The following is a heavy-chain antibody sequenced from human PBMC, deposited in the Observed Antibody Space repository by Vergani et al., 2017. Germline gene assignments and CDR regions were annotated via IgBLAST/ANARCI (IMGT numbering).Heavy chain of an antibody. CDR1: DYSISSNYY. J-gene: IGHJ5*02. CDR2: IYYSGST. V-gene: IGHV4-59*01. Sequence: QVQLQESGPGLVKPSETLSLTCNVSDYSISSNYYWGWIRQPPGKGLEWIGYIYYSGSTNYNPSLKSRVTISVDTSKNQFSLKLSSVTAADTAVYYCARESIYYGSGSSNWFDPWGQGTLVTVSS. D-gene: IGHD3-10*01. CDR3: ARESIYYGSGSSNWFDP.